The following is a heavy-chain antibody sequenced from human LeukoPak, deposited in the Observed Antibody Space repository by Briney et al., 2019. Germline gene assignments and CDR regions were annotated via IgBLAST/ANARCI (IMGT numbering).Heavy chain of an antibody. CDR2: IYYSGTT. J-gene: IGHJ4*02. V-gene: IGHV4-59*08. Sequence: PSETLSLTCTVSGGSISNYYWNWIRQPPGKGLEWIGYIYYSGTTNYNPSLKSRVTISVDTSKNQFSLKLTSVTAADTAVYYCARHRGGAVDYWGQGTLVTVSS. CDR1: GGSISNYY. CDR3: ARHRGGAVDY. D-gene: IGHD4-17*01.